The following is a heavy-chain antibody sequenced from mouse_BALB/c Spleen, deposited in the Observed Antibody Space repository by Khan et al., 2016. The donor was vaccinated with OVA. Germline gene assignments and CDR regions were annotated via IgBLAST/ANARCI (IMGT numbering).Heavy chain of an antibody. J-gene: IGHJ2*01. CDR2: ISYSGST. V-gene: IGHV3-2*02. CDR3: ARTARIKY. D-gene: IGHD1-2*01. CDR1: GYSITSGYG. Sequence: VQLKESGPGLVKPSQSLSLTCTVTGYSITSGYGWNWIRQFPGKKLEWMGYISYSGSTNYTPSLKSRISITRDTSKNQFFLQLNSVTTEDTATYYCARTARIKYWGQGTTLTVSS.